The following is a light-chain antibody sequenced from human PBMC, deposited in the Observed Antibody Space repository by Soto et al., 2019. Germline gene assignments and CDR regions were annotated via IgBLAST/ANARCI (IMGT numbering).Light chain of an antibody. J-gene: IGLJ2*01. V-gene: IGLV2-14*01. CDR2: DVS. Sequence: QSALTQPASVSGSPGQSITISCTGTSSDVGGYNYVSWYQQHPGKAPKLMIYDVSNRPSGVSNRFSGSKSGNTASLTISGLQAEDEADDYCCSYTGSSTYGVFGGGTKLTVL. CDR1: SSDVGGYNY. CDR3: CSYTGSSTYGV.